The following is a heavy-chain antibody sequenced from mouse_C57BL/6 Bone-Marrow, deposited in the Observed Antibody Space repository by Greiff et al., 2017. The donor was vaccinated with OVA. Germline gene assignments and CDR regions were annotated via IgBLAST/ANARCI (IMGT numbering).Heavy chain of an antibody. CDR2: FHPYNDDT. V-gene: IGHV1-47*01. CDR3: ARRSLKDWYFDV. D-gene: IGHD6-2*01. Sequence: QVQLKESGAELVKPGASVKMSCKASGYTFTTYPIEWMKQNHGKSLEWIGNFHPYNDDTKYNEKFKGKATLTVEKSSSTVYLELSRLTSDDSAVYECARRSLKDWYFDVWGTGTTVTVSS. J-gene: IGHJ1*03. CDR1: GYTFTTYP.